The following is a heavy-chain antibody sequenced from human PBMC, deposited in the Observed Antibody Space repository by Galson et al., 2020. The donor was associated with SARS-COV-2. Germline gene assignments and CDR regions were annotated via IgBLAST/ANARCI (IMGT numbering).Heavy chain of an antibody. Sequence: GESLKISCAASGFPFSSYYMDWVRQAPGKGLEWVSSISSGGAYIYYADSVKGRFTISRDDAENSLHLQMNSLRAEDTAVYYCTRQLFDHYGLDVWGQGTTVTVSS. J-gene: IGHJ6*02. V-gene: IGHV3-21*01. CDR3: TRQLFDHYGLDV. D-gene: IGHD1-1*01. CDR1: GFPFSSYY. CDR2: ISSGGAYI.